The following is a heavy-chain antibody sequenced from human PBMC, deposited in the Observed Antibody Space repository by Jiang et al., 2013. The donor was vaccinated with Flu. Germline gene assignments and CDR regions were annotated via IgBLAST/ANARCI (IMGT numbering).Heavy chain of an antibody. V-gene: IGHV1-46*01. CDR1: GYTFTSYY. CDR3: ARDSVWDLRRFDY. J-gene: IGHJ4*02. CDR2: INPSGGST. Sequence: GAEVKKPGASVKVSCKASGYTFTSYYIHWVRQAPGQGLEWMGVINPSGGSTSYTQKFQGRVTMTTDTSTSTAYMELRGLRSDDTAVYYCARDSVWDLRRFDYWGQGTLVTVSS. D-gene: IGHD1-26*01.